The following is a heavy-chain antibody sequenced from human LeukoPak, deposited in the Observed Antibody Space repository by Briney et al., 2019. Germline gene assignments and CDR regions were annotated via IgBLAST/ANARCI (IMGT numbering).Heavy chain of an antibody. Sequence: GASVKVSCKASGYTFTSYYMHWVRQAPGQGLEWMGIINPSGGSTSYAQKFQGRVTMTRDMSTSTVHMELSSLRSEDTAVYYCARSDTSHCHDYWGQGTLVTVSS. CDR1: GYTFTSYY. CDR2: INPSGGST. D-gene: IGHD2-2*01. J-gene: IGHJ4*02. CDR3: ARSDTSHCHDY. V-gene: IGHV1-46*01.